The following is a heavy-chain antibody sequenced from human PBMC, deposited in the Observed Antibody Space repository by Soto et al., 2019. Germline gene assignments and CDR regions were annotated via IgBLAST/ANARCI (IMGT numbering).Heavy chain of an antibody. CDR1: GGSISSGGYS. CDR2: IYHSGST. CDR3: AGSVNYDFWSGYYTLFDY. Sequence: PSETLSLTCAVSGGSISSGGYSWSWIRQPPGKGLEWIGYIYHSGSTYYNPSLKSRVTISVDRSKNQFSLKLSSVTAAGTAVYYCAGSVNYDFWSGYYTLFDYWGQGTLVTSPQ. V-gene: IGHV4-30-2*01. D-gene: IGHD3-3*01. J-gene: IGHJ4*02.